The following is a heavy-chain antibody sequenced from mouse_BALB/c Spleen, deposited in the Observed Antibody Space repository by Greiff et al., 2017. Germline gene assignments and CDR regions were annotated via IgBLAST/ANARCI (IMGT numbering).Heavy chain of an antibody. V-gene: IGHV5-6*01. J-gene: IGHJ1*01. CDR2: ISSGGSYT. Sequence: EVMLVESGGDLVKPGGSLKLSCAASGFTFSSYGMSWVRQTHDKRLEWVATISSGGSYTYYPDSVKGRFPISRDNAKTTLYLQMSSLKSEDTAMYYCARQEREDYGYDYGYFDVWGAGTTVTVSS. CDR1: GFTFSSYG. D-gene: IGHD2-2*01. CDR3: ARQEREDYGYDYGYFDV.